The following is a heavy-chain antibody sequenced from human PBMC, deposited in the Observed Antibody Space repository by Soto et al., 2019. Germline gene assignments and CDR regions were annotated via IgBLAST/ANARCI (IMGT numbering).Heavy chain of an antibody. CDR3: GRARGGVGDTRGFDQ. CDR1: GFTFSNYA. CDR2: ISYDGRNT. J-gene: IGHJ4*02. Sequence: QVQLVESGGGVVQPGRSLRLSCTASGFTFSNYAMHWVRQAPGKGLEWVAVISYDGRNTYYADSVKGRFTISRDNSKNTLHLQMNGLRAEDTALYYCGRARGGVGDTRGFDQWGQGTLVTVSS. V-gene: IGHV3-30*04. D-gene: IGHD1-26*01.